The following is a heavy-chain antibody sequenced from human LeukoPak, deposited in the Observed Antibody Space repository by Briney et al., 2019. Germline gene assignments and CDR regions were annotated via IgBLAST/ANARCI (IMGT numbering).Heavy chain of an antibody. Sequence: GGSLRLSCAASGFTFEDYGMSWVRQGPGKGLEWVSAIDRNGDSTGYADSVKGRFTISRDNAKNSLYLQMNSLRAEDTAVYYCAKTTIVVPAAIGAFDIWGQGTMVTVSS. J-gene: IGHJ3*02. CDR1: GFTFEDYG. CDR2: IDRNGDST. D-gene: IGHD2-2*02. CDR3: AKTTIVVPAAIGAFDI. V-gene: IGHV3-20*04.